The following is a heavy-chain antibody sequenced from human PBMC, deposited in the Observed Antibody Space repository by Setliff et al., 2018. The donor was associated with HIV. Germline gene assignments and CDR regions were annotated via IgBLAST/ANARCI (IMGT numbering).Heavy chain of an antibody. CDR1: GGSISSHY. CDR2: IYYSGST. Sequence: SETLSLTCTVSGGSISSHYWSWIRQPPGKGLEWIGSIYYSGSTNYNPSLKSRVTISVDTSKNQFSLKLSSVTAADTAVYYCARGVGSNPNWFDPWVPETLLVTVSS. V-gene: IGHV4-59*11. D-gene: IGHD1-26*01. CDR3: ARGVGSNPNWFDP. J-gene: IGHJ5*02.